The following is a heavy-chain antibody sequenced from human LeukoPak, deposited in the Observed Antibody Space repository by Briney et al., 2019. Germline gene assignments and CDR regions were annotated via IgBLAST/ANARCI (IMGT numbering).Heavy chain of an antibody. CDR1: GFTFSSYA. CDR2: ISGSGGIT. V-gene: IGHV3-23*01. D-gene: IGHD6-19*01. Sequence: PGGSLRLSCAASGFTFSSYAIYWVRQAPGKGLEWVSGISGSGGITYFADPVKGRFTISRDNSKNTVYLQVNSLRVEDTAVYYCAKTTTGYSSGRYPGWPVDYWGQGTLVTVSS. CDR3: AKTTTGYSSGRYPGWPVDY. J-gene: IGHJ4*02.